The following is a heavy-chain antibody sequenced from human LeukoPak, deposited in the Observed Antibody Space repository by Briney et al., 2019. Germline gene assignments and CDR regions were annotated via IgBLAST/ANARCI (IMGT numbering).Heavy chain of an antibody. CDR1: GSSISSYY. J-gene: IGHJ4*02. CDR3: AKDHVDDDFWSGYPDY. CDR2: IYTSGST. Sequence: SETLSLTCTVSGSSISSYYWSWIRQPAGKGLEWIGRIYTSGSTNYNPSLKSRVTMSVDTSKNQFSLKLSSVTAADTAVYYCAKDHVDDDFWSGYPDYWGQGTLVTVSS. D-gene: IGHD3-3*01. V-gene: IGHV4-4*07.